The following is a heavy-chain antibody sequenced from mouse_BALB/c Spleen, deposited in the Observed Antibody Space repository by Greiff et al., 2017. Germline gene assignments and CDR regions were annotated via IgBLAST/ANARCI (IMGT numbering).Heavy chain of an antibody. V-gene: IGHV1-77*01. Sequence: QVQLQQSGPELVKPGASVKMSCKASGYTFTDYVISWVKQRTGQGLEWIGEIYPGSGSTYYNGNFKGKATLTADKSSSTDYMQLSSLTSEDSAVYFCARGNYDSSYGLDYWGQGTTVTVSS. CDR1: GYTFTDYV. CDR3: ARGNYDSSYGLDY. J-gene: IGHJ4*01. CDR2: IYPGSGST. D-gene: IGHD1-1*01.